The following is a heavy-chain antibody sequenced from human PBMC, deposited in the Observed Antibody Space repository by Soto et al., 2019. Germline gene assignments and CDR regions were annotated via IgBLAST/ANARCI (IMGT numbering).Heavy chain of an antibody. Sequence: QVQLQESGPGLVKPSETLSLTCTVSGGSVSSDSYYWSWIRQPPGKGLEWIGYNYYSGSNNYNPSLKSRVTIAVDTSKNQFSLKLNSVTAADTAVYYCATSRGGLVVDYWGQGTLVTVSS. D-gene: IGHD1-26*01. CDR2: NYYSGSN. CDR1: GGSVSSDSYY. J-gene: IGHJ4*02. V-gene: IGHV4-61*01. CDR3: ATSRGGLVVDY.